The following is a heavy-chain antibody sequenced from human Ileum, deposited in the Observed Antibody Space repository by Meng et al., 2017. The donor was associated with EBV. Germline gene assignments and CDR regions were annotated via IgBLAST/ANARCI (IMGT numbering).Heavy chain of an antibody. CDR3: TKSACGGDCH. Sequence: EVQLVESXXGLVKXGGSLRLSCAASGFTISNAWMSWVRQAPGKGLECVGRIKSRSDGGTIDYAAPVKGRFTISRDDSKNTMYLQMNSLKTEDTAVYYCTKSACGGDCHWGQGTLVTVS. D-gene: IGHD2-21*01. CDR1: GFTISNAW. J-gene: IGHJ4*02. CDR2: IKSRSDGGTI. V-gene: IGHV3-15*01.